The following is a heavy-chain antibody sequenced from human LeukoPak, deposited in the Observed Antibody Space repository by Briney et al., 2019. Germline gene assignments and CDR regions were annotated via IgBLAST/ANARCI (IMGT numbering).Heavy chain of an antibody. J-gene: IGHJ4*02. CDR3: ARVRTGYDSSGYPIDY. V-gene: IGHV3-66*02. D-gene: IGHD3-22*01. CDR2: IYSGGST. CDR1: GFTLRSKY. Sequence: GGAPRISCAAPGFTLRSKYISWGRQAPREGAGWGSVIYSGGSTYYADSVKGRFTISRDNSKNTLYLQMNSLRAEDTAVYYCARVRTGYDSSGYPIDYWGQGTLVTVSS.